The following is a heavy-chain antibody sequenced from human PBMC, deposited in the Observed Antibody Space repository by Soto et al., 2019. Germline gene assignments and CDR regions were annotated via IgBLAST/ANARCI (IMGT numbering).Heavy chain of an antibody. D-gene: IGHD2-15*01. J-gene: IGHJ5*02. CDR2: IYHTGTT. Sequence: QVHLQESGPGLVKPSGTLSLTCGVSGGSISPINWWSWVRQTPGKGLEWIGEIYHTGTTDYNPSLKGRVTISIDKSKNQFFLNLTSVTAADTALYYCARSPNIHSQTWFDPWGQGTWVTVSS. CDR3: ARSPNIHSQTWFDP. CDR1: GGSISPINW. V-gene: IGHV4-4*02.